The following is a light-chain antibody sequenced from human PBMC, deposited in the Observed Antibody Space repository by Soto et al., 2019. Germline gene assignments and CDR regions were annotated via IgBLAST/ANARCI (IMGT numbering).Light chain of an antibody. J-gene: IGLJ1*01. V-gene: IGLV2-14*01. Sequence: QSALTQPASVSGSPGQSITVSCTGTTSDIGTYNYVSWYQQHPGKAPKLIIYEVTNRPSGLSYRFSASKSGNTASLTISGLQAEDEADYFCCSYTTSSTLVFGTGTKLTVL. CDR1: TSDIGTYNY. CDR2: EVT. CDR3: CSYTTSSTLV.